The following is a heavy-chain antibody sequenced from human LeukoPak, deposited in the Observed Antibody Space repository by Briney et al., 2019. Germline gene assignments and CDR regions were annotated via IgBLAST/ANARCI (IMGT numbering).Heavy chain of an antibody. D-gene: IGHD2-15*01. CDR1: GGTFSSYG. Sequence: SVKVSCKASGGTFSSYGISWVRQAPGQGLEWMGGIIPMFGTANYAQKFQGRVTITADESTSTSYMALSSLRSEDTAVYHCATYSVAAATQGGYYFDYWGQGTLVTVSS. CDR3: ATYSVAAATQGGYYFDY. V-gene: IGHV1-69*01. CDR2: IIPMFGTA. J-gene: IGHJ4*02.